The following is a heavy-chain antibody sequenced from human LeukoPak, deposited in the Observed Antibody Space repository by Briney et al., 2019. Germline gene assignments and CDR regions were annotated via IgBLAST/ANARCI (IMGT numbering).Heavy chain of an antibody. D-gene: IGHD3-3*01. V-gene: IGHV4-59*01. Sequence: NPGETLSLTCTVSGGSISRYYWSWIRQPPGKRLEWIGHVCYSGGTKYNPPPRTGLPISGGTYKNQFPFKQSSVTAADSAVCHCESRSSIWSGYQDTLYYFDSWGQGTLVTVSS. CDR1: GGSISRYY. CDR2: VCYSGGT. J-gene: IGHJ4*02. CDR3: ESRSSIWSGYQDTLYYFDS.